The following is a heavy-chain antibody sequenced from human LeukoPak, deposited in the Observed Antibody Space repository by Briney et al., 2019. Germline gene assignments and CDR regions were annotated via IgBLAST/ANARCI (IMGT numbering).Heavy chain of an antibody. CDR3: ARIAVGATSPDFDY. D-gene: IGHD1-26*01. CDR2: ISYDGSNK. J-gene: IGHJ4*02. CDR1: GCTFIRYI. Sequence: PGWSLRLSCASCGCTFIRYIMNEVRQAPCKGVDGVAVISYDGSNKYYADSVKGRFTISRDNSKNTMYLQMNSLRAEDTAVYYCARIAVGATSPDFDYWGQGTLVTVSS. V-gene: IGHV3-30*03.